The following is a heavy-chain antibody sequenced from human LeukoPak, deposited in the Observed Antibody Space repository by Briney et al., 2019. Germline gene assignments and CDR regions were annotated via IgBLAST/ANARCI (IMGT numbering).Heavy chain of an antibody. CDR3: ARDGYSSGWYYDY. D-gene: IGHD6-19*01. CDR2: VSAYNGNT. J-gene: IGHJ4*02. CDR1: GYTFTSYG. Sequence: ASVKVSCKASGYTFTSYGISWVRQAPGHRLKWMGWVSAYNGNTNYAQKLQCRVTMTTDTSTSTAYMELRSLRSDDTAVYYCARDGYSSGWYYDYWGQGTLVTVSS. V-gene: IGHV1-18*01.